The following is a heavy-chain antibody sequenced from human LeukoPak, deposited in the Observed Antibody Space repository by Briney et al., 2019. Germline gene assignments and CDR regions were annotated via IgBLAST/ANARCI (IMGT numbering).Heavy chain of an antibody. CDR1: GGSISSSSHY. V-gene: IGHV4-39*01. J-gene: IGHJ4*02. CDR3: ARLPTDLLAFDY. CDR2: ISYSAST. D-gene: IGHD2-8*02. Sequence: PSETLSLTCTVSGGSISSSSHYWGWIRQPPGKGLEWIASISYSASTYYNPSLKSRVTISVDTSKNQFSLKLSSVTATDMAVYYCARLPTDLLAFDYWGQGTLVTVSS.